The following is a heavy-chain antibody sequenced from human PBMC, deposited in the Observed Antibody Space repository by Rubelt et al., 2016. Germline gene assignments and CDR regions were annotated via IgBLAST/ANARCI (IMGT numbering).Heavy chain of an antibody. CDR2: IVVGSGNT. CDR3: AADSGSYYYYYYGMDV. CDR1: A. J-gene: IGHJ6*02. V-gene: IGHV1-58*02. D-gene: IGHD1-26*01. Sequence: AMQWVRQARGQRLEWIGWIVVGSGNTNYAQKFQERVTITRDMSTSTAYMELSSLRSEDTAVYYCAADSGSYYYYYYGMDVWGQGTTVTVSS.